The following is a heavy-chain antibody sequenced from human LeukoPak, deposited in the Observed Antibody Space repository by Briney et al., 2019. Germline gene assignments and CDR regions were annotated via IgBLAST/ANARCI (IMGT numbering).Heavy chain of an antibody. Sequence: GGSLRLSCAASGFTLCSYSMNSVRQAPGKGLEWVSSISSSSSYIYYADSVKGRFTISRDNAKNSLYLQMNSLRAEDTAVYYCARPTSTDAFDIWGQGTMVTVSS. CDR2: ISSSSSYI. CDR3: ARPTSTDAFDI. J-gene: IGHJ3*02. V-gene: IGHV3-21*01. CDR1: GFTLCSYS.